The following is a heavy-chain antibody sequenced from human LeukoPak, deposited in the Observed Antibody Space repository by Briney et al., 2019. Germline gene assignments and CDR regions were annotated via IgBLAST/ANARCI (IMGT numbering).Heavy chain of an antibody. Sequence: TGGSLRLSCAASGFTFSSYWMSWVRQAPGKGLEWVANVKQDGSEKYYVDSVKGRFTISRDNAKNSLYLQMNSLRAEDTAVYYCARGPRWFGELWAFDYWGQGTLVTVSS. CDR3: ARGPRWFGELWAFDY. CDR2: VKQDGSEK. D-gene: IGHD3-10*01. J-gene: IGHJ4*02. V-gene: IGHV3-7*01. CDR1: GFTFSSYW.